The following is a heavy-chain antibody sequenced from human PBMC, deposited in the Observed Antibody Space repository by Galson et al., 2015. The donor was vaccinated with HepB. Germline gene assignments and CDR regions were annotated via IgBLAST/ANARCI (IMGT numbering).Heavy chain of an antibody. V-gene: IGHV1-8*01. D-gene: IGHD3-10*01. CDR3: ARRITYHYAMDV. J-gene: IGHJ6*02. Sequence: SVKVSCKASGYTFTNYDINWVRRATGQGLEWMGWVNPNSGNTGCAQKFQGRVTLTSDTSTSTAYMEVTSLTSEDTAVYYCARRITYHYAMDVWGQGTTVTVSS. CDR1: GYTFTNYD. CDR2: VNPNSGNT.